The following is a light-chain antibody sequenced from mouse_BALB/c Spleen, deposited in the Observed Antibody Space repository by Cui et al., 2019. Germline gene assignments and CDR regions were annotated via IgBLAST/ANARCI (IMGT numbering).Light chain of an antibody. J-gene: IGKJ4*01. CDR1: RNGGIN. Sequence: DIVMTRTQKSMSTSVGDRVSVTTKASRNGGINVAWYQQKPGQSPKALIYSASYRYGSVPDRFTGSGSGIDFTLTISNVQSEDVAEYFCQQFNSYPFSFGSGTKLEIK. CDR2: SAS. CDR3: QQFNSYPFS. V-gene: IGKV6-15*01.